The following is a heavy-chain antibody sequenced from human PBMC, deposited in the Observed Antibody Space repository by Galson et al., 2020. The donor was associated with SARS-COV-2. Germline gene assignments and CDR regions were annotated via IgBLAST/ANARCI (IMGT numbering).Heavy chain of an antibody. CDR2: IYSGGST. CDR3: ATESSSNWYGEDY. Sequence: SCAASGFTVSSNYMSWVRQAPGKGLEWVSIIYSGGSTSYADSVKGRFTISRDNSKNTLYLQMNSLRAEDTAVYYCATESSSNWYGEDYWGQGTLVTVSS. V-gene: IGHV3-53*01. CDR1: GFTVSSNY. D-gene: IGHD6-13*01. J-gene: IGHJ4*02.